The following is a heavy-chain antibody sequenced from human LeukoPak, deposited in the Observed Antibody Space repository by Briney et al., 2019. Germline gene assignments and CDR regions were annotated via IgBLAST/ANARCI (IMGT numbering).Heavy chain of an antibody. J-gene: IGHJ4*02. CDR1: GFTFSSYA. CDR2: ISGSGGST. CDR3: AKDILGVVITHLDY. D-gene: IGHD3-22*01. Sequence: GGSLGLSCAASGFTFSSYAMSWVRQAPGKGLEWVSAISGSGGSTYYADSVKGRFTISRDNSKNTLYLQMNSLRAEDTAVYYCAKDILGVVITHLDYWGQGTLVTVSS. V-gene: IGHV3-23*01.